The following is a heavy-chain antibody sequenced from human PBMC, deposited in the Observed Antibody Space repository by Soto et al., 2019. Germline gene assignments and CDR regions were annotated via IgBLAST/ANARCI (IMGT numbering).Heavy chain of an antibody. CDR2: LYYSGST. J-gene: IGHJ4*02. V-gene: IGHV4-39*01. D-gene: IGHD6-19*01. Sequence: QLQLQESGPGLVKPSETLSLTCTVSGGSISSSSYYWGWIRQPPGKGLEWIGSLYYSGSTYYNPSLKSRVTISVDTSKNQFSLKLSSVTAADTAVYYCARKNSAVAAYFDYWGQGTLVTVSS. CDR3: ARKNSAVAAYFDY. CDR1: GGSISSSSYY.